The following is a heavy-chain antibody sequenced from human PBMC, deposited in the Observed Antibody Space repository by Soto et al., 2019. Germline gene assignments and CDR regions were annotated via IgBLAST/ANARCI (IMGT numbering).Heavy chain of an antibody. CDR3: ATLDTVPTAERRYYYGMDV. D-gene: IGHD4-4*01. CDR1: GGTFSSYA. J-gene: IGHJ6*02. V-gene: IGHV1-69*13. Sequence: SVKISCKASGGTFSSYAISWVRQAPGQGLEWMGGIIPIFGTANYAQKFQGRVTITADESTSTAYMELSSLRSEDTAVYYCATLDTVPTAERRYYYGMDVCGQRTTLTASS. CDR2: IIPIFGTA.